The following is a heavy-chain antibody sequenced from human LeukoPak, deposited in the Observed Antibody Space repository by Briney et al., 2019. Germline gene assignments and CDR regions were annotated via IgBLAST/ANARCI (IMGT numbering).Heavy chain of an antibody. CDR1: GGSISSYY. V-gene: IGHV4-59*01. Sequence: SETLSLTCTVSGGSISSYYWSWIRQPPGKGLEWIGYIYYSGTTNYSPSLKSRVTMSVGTSKNQFSLRLNSVTPADTAVYYCARAKGDYRGQGTLVTVSS. CDR2: IYYSGTT. CDR3: ARAKGDY. J-gene: IGHJ4*02.